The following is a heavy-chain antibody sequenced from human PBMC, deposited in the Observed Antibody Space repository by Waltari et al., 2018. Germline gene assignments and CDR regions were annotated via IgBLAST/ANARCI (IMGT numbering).Heavy chain of an antibody. D-gene: IGHD5-12*01. CDR1: EFPISSNY. V-gene: IGHV3-66*02. Sequence: EVQLVESGGGLVQPGGSLRIYCAASEFPISSNYMSWVRQAPGKGLECVSVIYSGGSTYYADSVKGRFTVSRDNSKNTLYLQMNSLRAEDTAVYYCARERVSMATTRGAFDIWGQGTMVTVSS. J-gene: IGHJ3*02. CDR3: ARERVSMATTRGAFDI. CDR2: IYSGGST.